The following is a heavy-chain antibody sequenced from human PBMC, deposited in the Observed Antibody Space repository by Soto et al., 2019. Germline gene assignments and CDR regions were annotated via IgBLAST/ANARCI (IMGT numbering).Heavy chain of an antibody. CDR1: GFTFSSYG. Sequence: QVQLVESGGGVVQPGRSLRLSCAASGFTFSSYGMLWVRQAPGKGLEWVAVIWYDGSKKYYADSVKGRFTNSRDNSKNTLYLQMNSLRAEDTAVYYCARDRGYSYGTGVDYWGQGTLVTVSS. D-gene: IGHD5-18*01. CDR3: ARDRGYSYGTGVDY. J-gene: IGHJ4*02. CDR2: IWYDGSKK. V-gene: IGHV3-33*01.